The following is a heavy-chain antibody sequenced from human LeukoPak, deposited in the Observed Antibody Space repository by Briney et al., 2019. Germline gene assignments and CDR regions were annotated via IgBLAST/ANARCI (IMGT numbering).Heavy chain of an antibody. V-gene: IGHV1-69*01. CDR2: IIPIFGTA. Sequence: SVKVSCKASGCTFSSYAISWVRQAPGQGLEWMGGIIPIFGTANYAQKFQGRVTITADESTGTAYMELSSLRSEDTAVDYCARVLPYDSSGYSDWGQGTLVTVSS. D-gene: IGHD3-22*01. CDR1: GCTFSSYA. CDR3: ARVLPYDSSGYSD. J-gene: IGHJ4*02.